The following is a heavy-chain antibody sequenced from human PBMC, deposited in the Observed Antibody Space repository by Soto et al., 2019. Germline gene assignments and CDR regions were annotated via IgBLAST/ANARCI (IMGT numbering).Heavy chain of an antibody. CDR1: GFTFISSA. CDR3: AAASSTSGGYYGMDV. CDR2: IVVGSGHT. Sequence: QMQLVQSGPEVKKPGTSVKVSCKTSGFTFISSAMQWVRQARGQGLEWIGWIVVGSGHTNYAQKFQERVTITRDMSKSTAYMELSSLRSEDTAVYYCAAASSTSGGYYGMDVWGQGTTVTVSS. V-gene: IGHV1-58*02. D-gene: IGHD2-2*01. J-gene: IGHJ6*02.